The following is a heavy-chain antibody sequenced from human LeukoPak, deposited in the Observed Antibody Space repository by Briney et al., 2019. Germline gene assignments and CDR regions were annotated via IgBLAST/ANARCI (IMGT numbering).Heavy chain of an antibody. CDR3: ARDGGYHSSGPFDY. CDR2: IWYDGSDK. CDR1: GFTFSSHG. V-gene: IGHV3-33*01. D-gene: IGHD3-22*01. J-gene: IGHJ4*02. Sequence: PGGYLRLSCAASGFTFSSHGMHWVRQAPGKGLEWVSIIWYDGSDKYYTDSVKGRFTISRDNSKNTVYLQMNSLRAEDTAVYYCARDGGYHSSGPFDYWGQGTLVTVSS.